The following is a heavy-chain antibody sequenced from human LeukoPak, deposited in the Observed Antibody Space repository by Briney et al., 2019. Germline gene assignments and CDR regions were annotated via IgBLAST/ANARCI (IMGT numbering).Heavy chain of an antibody. CDR1: GYTFTGYY. D-gene: IGHD3-22*01. CDR3: ARLGVRNSSGYYSDY. J-gene: IGHJ4*02. CDR2: INPNSGGT. Sequence: ASVKVSCKASGYTFTGYYMHWVRQAPGQGLEWMGWINPNSGGTNYAQKFQGRVTMTRDTSISTAYMELSRLRSDDTAVYYYARLGVRNSSGYYSDYWGQGTLVTVSS. V-gene: IGHV1-2*02.